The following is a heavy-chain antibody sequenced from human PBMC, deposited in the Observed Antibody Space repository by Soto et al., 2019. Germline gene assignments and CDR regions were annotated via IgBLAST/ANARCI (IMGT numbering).Heavy chain of an antibody. CDR1: GGSISSYY. J-gene: IGHJ4*02. V-gene: IGHV4-59*08. CDR2: IYYSGST. Sequence: PSETLSLTCTVSGGSISSYYWSWIRQPPGKGLEWIGYIYYSGSTNYNPSLESRVTMSLDTSKNQFSLKLSSVTAADTAVYYCARHFSVDYFDYWGQGALVTVSS. CDR3: ARHFSVDYFDY.